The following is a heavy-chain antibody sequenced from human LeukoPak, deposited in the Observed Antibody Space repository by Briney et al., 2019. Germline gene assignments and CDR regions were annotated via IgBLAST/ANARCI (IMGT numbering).Heavy chain of an antibody. V-gene: IGHV3-23*01. J-gene: IGHJ4*02. CDR2: ISFNGGSA. D-gene: IGHD3-22*01. CDR3: AKHYYDNSAENDY. CDR1: GFAFSNYA. Sequence: GGSLRLSCAASGFAFSNYAMSWVRQAPGKGVEWVSAISFNGGSAYYADSVKGRFTISRDNSKNTLYLQMNSLRAEDTAVYYCAKHYYDNSAENDYWGQGALGTVSS.